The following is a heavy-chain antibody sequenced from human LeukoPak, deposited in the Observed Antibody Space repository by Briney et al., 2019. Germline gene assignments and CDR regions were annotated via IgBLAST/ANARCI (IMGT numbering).Heavy chain of an antibody. D-gene: IGHD6-6*01. CDR2: ISAYNGNT. Sequence: GTSVKVSCKASGYTFTSYGISWVRQAPGQGLEWMGWISAYNGNTNYAQKLQGRVTMTTDTSTSTAYMELRSLRSDDTAVYYCARSPYSSSSYYFDYWGQGTLVTVSS. V-gene: IGHV1-18*01. CDR1: GYTFTSYG. CDR3: ARSPYSSSSYYFDY. J-gene: IGHJ4*02.